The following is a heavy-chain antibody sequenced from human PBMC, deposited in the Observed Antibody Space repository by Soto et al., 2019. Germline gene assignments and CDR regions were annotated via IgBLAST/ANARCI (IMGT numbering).Heavy chain of an antibody. D-gene: IGHD2-8*02. CDR1: GFTFSSYG. V-gene: IGHV3-33*01. CDR3: ARAEGAGGVDY. J-gene: IGHJ4*02. CDR2: IWYDGSNK. Sequence: QVQLVESGGGVVQPGRSLRLSCAASGFTFSSYGMHWVRQAPGKGLEWVAVIWYDGSNKYYADSVKGRFTISRDNSKNTLYLQMNSLRAEDTAVYYCARAEGAGGVDYWGRGTLVTVSS.